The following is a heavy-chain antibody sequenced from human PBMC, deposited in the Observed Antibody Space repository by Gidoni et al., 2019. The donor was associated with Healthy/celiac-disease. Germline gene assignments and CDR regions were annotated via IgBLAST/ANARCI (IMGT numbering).Heavy chain of an antibody. CDR1: GSTFTSYY. D-gene: IGHD1-7*01. J-gene: IGHJ4*02. Sequence: QVQLVQSGAEVKKPGASVKVSCKASGSTFTSYYMHWVRQAPGQGLEWMGIINPSGGSTSYAQKFQGRVTMTRDTSTSTVYMELSSLRSEDTAVYYCARPLAPGGTTHGFGRYPDYWGQGTLVTVSS. V-gene: IGHV1-46*01. CDR2: INPSGGST. CDR3: ARPLAPGGTTHGFGRYPDY.